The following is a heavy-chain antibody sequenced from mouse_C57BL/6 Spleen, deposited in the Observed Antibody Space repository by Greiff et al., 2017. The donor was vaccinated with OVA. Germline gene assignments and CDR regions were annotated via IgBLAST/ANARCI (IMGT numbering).Heavy chain of an antibody. CDR2: ISSGSSTI. V-gene: IGHV5-17*01. J-gene: IGHJ4*01. Sequence: EVKLVESGGGLVQPGGSLKLSCAASGFTFSDYGMHWVRQAPEKGLEWVAYISSGSSTIYYAAIVKGRYTISRDNAKNSLVLQMTSLWSEDTAMYYCAGRDYWGQGTSVTVSS. CDR3: AGRDY. CDR1: GFTFSDYG.